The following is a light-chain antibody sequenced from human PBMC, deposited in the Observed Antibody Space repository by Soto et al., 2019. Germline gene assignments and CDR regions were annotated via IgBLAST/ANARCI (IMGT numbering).Light chain of an antibody. Sequence: EIVLTQSPGTLSMSPGERATLSCRASQSISSNYLAWYQQKPGQAPRLLIYGASSKATVIPDRFSGSGSGTDFTLTISRLEVEDFAVYYCQQYGSSPRTFGEGTKVEFK. CDR1: QSISSNY. CDR3: QQYGSSPRT. J-gene: IGKJ1*01. V-gene: IGKV3-20*01. CDR2: GAS.